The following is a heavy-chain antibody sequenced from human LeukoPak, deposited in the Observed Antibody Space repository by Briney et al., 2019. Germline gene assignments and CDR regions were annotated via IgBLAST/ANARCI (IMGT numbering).Heavy chain of an antibody. J-gene: IGHJ4*02. CDR2: IYYSGST. Sequence: SQTLSLTCAVSGGSISSGGYSWSWIRQPPGKGLEWIGYIYYSGSTNYNPSLKSRVTISVDTSKNQFSLKLSSVTAADTAVYYCARDLEYFDYWGQGTLVTVSS. V-gene: IGHV4-61*08. D-gene: IGHD2/OR15-2a*01. CDR3: ARDLEYFDY. CDR1: GGSISSGGYS.